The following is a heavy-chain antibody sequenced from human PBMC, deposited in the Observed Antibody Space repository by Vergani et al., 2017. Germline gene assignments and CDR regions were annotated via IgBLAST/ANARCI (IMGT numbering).Heavy chain of an antibody. CDR3: ARYRIYYGAGSPDY. V-gene: IGHV4-59*02. CDR1: GASVNSYY. D-gene: IGHD3-10*01. Sequence: QVKLQESGPGLVKPSETLSLTCTVSGASVNSYYWSWIRQPPGKGLEWMGYVSFRGDTLYDPSVKGRITISLNTSSNQFSLYLTSVTAADTAVYYCARYRIYYGAGSPDYWGQGTLVTVSS. J-gene: IGHJ4*02. CDR2: VSFRGDT.